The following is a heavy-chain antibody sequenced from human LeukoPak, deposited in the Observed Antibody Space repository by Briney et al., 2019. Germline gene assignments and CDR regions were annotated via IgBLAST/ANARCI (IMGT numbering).Heavy chain of an antibody. J-gene: IGHJ1*01. CDR1: GFIFNDYL. CDR2: ITNRGYT. V-gene: IGHV3-11*06. Sequence: GGSLRLSCAASGFIFNDYLMTWIRQAPGKGLEWVSFITNRGYTMYADSMKDRFTMSRDNAENSLYLQMNSLRVDDTAVYYCARGSTRSSSPLHYWGQGTLVTVSS. D-gene: IGHD1-26*01. CDR3: ARGSTRSSSPLHY.